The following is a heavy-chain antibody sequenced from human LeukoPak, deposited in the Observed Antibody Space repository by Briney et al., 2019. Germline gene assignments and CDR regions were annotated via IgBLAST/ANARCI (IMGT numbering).Heavy chain of an antibody. CDR2: ISSNGGST. D-gene: IGHD6-6*01. V-gene: IGHV3-64D*06. Sequence: PGRSLRLSCAASGFTFSSYAMHWVRQAPGKGLEYVSAISSNGGSTYYADSVKGRFTISRDNSKNTLYLQMSSLRAEDTAVYYCVKDLYSSSSGEDYWGQGTLVTVSS. CDR1: GFTFSSYA. J-gene: IGHJ4*02. CDR3: VKDLYSSSSGEDY.